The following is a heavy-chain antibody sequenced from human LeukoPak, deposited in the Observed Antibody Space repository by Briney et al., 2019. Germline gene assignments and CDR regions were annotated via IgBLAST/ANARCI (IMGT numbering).Heavy chain of an antibody. Sequence: PGGSLRLSCAASGFTFSSYAMSWVRQAPGKGLEWVSVISGSGSSTYYADSVKGRFTISRDNSKNTLHLQMNSLRAEDTAVYYCAKGIVNWGKNYFDYWGQGTLATVSS. CDR1: GFTFSSYA. J-gene: IGHJ4*02. CDR2: ISGSGSST. D-gene: IGHD7-27*01. V-gene: IGHV3-23*01. CDR3: AKGIVNWGKNYFDY.